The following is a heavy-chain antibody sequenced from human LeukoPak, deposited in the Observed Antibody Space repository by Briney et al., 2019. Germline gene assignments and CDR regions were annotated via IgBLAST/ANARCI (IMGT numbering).Heavy chain of an antibody. CDR2: INTNTGNP. CDR1: GYSFSSYA. D-gene: IGHD3-3*01. V-gene: IGHV7-4-1*02. J-gene: IGHJ6*02. Sequence: ASVKVSCKSSGYSFSSYAMNWVRQAPGQGLEWMGWINTNTGNPTYAQGFTGRFVFSLDTSVSTAYLQISSLKAEDTAVYYCARRYYDLLSDLYGMDVWGQGTTVTVSS. CDR3: ARRYYDLLSDLYGMDV.